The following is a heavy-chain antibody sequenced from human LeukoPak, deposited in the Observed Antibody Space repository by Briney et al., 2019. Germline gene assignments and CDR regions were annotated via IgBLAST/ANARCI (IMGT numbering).Heavy chain of an antibody. CDR1: GGTFSSYA. Sequence: SVKVSCKASGGTFSSYAISWVRQAPGQGLEWMGGIIPIFGTANYAQKFQGRVTITTDESTSTAYIELSSLRSEDTAVYYCARGGSGSIHNWFDPWGQGTLVTVSS. CDR2: IIPIFGTA. D-gene: IGHD6-19*01. J-gene: IGHJ5*02. CDR3: ARGGSGSIHNWFDP. V-gene: IGHV1-69*05.